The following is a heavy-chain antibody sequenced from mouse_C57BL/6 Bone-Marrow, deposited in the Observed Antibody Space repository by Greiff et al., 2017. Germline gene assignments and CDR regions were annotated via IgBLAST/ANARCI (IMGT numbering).Heavy chain of an antibody. V-gene: IGHV5-4*03. J-gene: IGHJ4*01. CDR3: ARGWDYYAMDY. CDR2: ISDGGSYT. CDR1: GFTFSSYA. Sequence: EVKVVESGGGLVKPGGSLKLSCAASGFTFSSYAMSWVRQTPEKRLEWVATISDGGSYTYYPDNVKGRFTISRDNAKNNLYLQMSHLKSEDTAMYYCARGWDYYAMDYWGQGTSVTVSS. D-gene: IGHD4-1*01.